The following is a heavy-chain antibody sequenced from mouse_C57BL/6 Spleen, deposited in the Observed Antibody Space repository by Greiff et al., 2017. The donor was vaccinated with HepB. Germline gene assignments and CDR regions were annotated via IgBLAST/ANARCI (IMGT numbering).Heavy chain of an antibody. D-gene: IGHD2-5*01. CDR1: GYSFTGYY. CDR3: ARLGSNYGYFDY. Sequence: VQLQQSGPELVKPGASVKISCKASGYSFTGYYMNWVKQSPEKSLEWIGEINPSTGGTTYNQKFKAKATLTVDKSSSTAYMQLKSLTSEDSAVYYCARLGSNYGYFDYWGQGTTLTVSS. V-gene: IGHV1-42*01. CDR2: INPSTGGT. J-gene: IGHJ2*01.